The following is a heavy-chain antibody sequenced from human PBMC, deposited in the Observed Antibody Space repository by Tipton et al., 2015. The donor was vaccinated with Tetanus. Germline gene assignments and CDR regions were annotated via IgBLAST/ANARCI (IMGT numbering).Heavy chain of an antibody. V-gene: IGHV3-21*01. CDR3: ASGVTLDY. CDR2: ISSTSSYI. J-gene: IGHJ4*02. D-gene: IGHD3-10*01. Sequence: SLRLSCVVSGFTFSSYKMNWVRQAPGKGLEWVASISSTSSYIEYADSLKGRFIVSRDNAKNSMYLQINSLRADDTAVYYCASGVTLDYWGQGALVSVSS. CDR1: GFTFSSYK.